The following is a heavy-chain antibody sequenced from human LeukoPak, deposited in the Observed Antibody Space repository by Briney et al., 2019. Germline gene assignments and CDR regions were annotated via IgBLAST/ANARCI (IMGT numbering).Heavy chain of an antibody. V-gene: IGHV3-64D*06. CDR3: VNLLEGYSYGSGDDY. D-gene: IGHD5-18*01. CDR2: ISSNGGST. Sequence: GGSLRLSCSASGFTFSSYAMHWVRQAPGKGLEYVSAISSNGGSTYYADSVKGRFTISRDNSKNTLYLQMSSLRAEDTAVYYCVNLLEGYSYGSGDDYWGQGTLVTVSS. CDR1: GFTFSSYA. J-gene: IGHJ4*02.